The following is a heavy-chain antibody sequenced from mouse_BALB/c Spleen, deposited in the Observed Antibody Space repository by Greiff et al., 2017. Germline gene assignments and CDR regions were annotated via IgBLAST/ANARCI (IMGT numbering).Heavy chain of an antibody. D-gene: IGHD2-14*01. V-gene: IGHV3-8*02. Sequence: EVQLQQSGPSLVKPSQTLSLTCSVTGDSITSGYWNWIRKFPGNKLEYMGYISYSGSTYYNPSLKSRISITRHTSKNQYYLQLNSVTTEDTATYYCARDYRYDEGYAMDYWGQGTSVTVSA. CDR2: ISYSGST. CDR1: GDSITSGY. CDR3: ARDYRYDEGYAMDY. J-gene: IGHJ4*01.